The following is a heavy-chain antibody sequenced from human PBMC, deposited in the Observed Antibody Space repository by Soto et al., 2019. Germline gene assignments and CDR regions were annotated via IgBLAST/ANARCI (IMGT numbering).Heavy chain of an antibody. CDR3: VRDADETAIVPAPWLV. CDR1: GGSISSSHW. J-gene: IGHJ6*02. V-gene: IGHV4-4*02. D-gene: IGHD2-21*02. CDR2: IYHSGST. Sequence: SETLSLTCAVSGGSISSSHWWGWVRQAPGKGLEWIGEIYHSGSTNYNPSLKSRITMSVDKSKNQFSVNLSSVTAADTAVYYCVRDADETAIVPAPWLVWGRGTMVTVSS.